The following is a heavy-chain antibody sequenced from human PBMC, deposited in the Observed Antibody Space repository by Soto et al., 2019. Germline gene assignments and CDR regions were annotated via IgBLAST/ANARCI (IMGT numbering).Heavy chain of an antibody. V-gene: IGHV3-30*14. CDR2: ISSDGATK. J-gene: IGHJ5*02. Sequence: GGSLRLSCTASGFAFRSHAMQWVRQAPGKGLEWVAVISSDGATKYVADSLKGRFTISRDNFESTMSLQMNNLRPEDTALYYCARSSAHIAAAGSLDLWGPGTLVTVSS. D-gene: IGHD6-13*01. CDR3: ARSSAHIAAAGSLDL. CDR1: GFAFRSHA.